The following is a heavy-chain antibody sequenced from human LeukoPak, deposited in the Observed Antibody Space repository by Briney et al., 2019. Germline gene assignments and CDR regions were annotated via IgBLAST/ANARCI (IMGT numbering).Heavy chain of an antibody. D-gene: IGHD5-24*01. V-gene: IGHV3-53*01. CDR3: AKGDGYNFWSS. J-gene: IGHJ5*02. Sequence: GGSLRISCAASGFTVSSKYMSWVRQAPGKGLEWLSVFYRDGHTYYADSVKGRFTISRDNSKNTVYLQMNTLRVEDTAIYYCAKGDGYNFWSSWGQGTLVTVSS. CDR2: FYRDGHT. CDR1: GFTVSSKY.